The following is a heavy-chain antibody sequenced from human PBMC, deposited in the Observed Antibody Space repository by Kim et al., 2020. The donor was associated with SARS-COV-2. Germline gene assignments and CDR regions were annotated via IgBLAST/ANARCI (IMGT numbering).Heavy chain of an antibody. CDR1: RFRFSIYD. Sequence: GGSLRLSCAASRFRFSIYDMHWVRQAPGKGLEWLASIGSDGNMEYYVESVKGRFTPSRDNSKNTMYLQMNNLRLEDTAVYHCARDRSSVKSLDVWGRGT. CDR2: IGSDGNME. D-gene: IGHD2-2*01. V-gene: IGHV3-33*08. J-gene: IGHJ6*02. CDR3: ARDRSSVKSLDV.